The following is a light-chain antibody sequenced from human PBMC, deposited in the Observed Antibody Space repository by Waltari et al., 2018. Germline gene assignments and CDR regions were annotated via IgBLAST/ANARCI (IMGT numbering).Light chain of an antibody. CDR1: ESVGNN. Sequence: IVMTQSPATLSVSPGRSATLSCRASESVGNNFAWYQQKPGQAPRLLIYGASPRATGIPARFSASGSRTEFVLTISSLQSEDSAVYYCQQYNNWPYTFGQGTKLEIK. V-gene: IGKV3-15*01. CDR3: QQYNNWPYT. CDR2: GAS. J-gene: IGKJ2*01.